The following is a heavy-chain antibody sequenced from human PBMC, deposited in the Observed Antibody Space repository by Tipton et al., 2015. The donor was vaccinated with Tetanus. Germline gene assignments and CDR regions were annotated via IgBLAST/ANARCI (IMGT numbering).Heavy chain of an antibody. CDR3: ARLYGSNYGTFDY. Sequence: SLRLSCAASGFTFNTHGMHWVRQTPGTGLEWVAVIWYDGSKKDYADSVKGRFTISRDNSRNTLYLQMNSLRAEDSAVYYCARLYGSNYGTFDYWGPGTLVIVSS. CDR1: GFTFNTHG. V-gene: IGHV3-33*01. J-gene: IGHJ4*02. CDR2: IWYDGSKK. D-gene: IGHD4/OR15-4a*01.